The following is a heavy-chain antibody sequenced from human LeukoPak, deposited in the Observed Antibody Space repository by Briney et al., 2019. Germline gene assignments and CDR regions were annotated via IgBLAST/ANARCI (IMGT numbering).Heavy chain of an antibody. CDR3: ARGTYYDSSGYHFDY. CDR2: LYSGCSI. CDR1: GFTVSSNY. D-gene: IGHD3-22*01. J-gene: IGHJ4*02. V-gene: IGHV3-53*01. Sequence: GGSLRLSCAASGFTVSSNYMSWVRQAPGKGLEGVSVLYSGCSIYYAEYVKGRFTIFRDNSRNTLYLQMNSLRAEDTAVYYCARGTYYDSSGYHFDYWGQGTLVTVSS.